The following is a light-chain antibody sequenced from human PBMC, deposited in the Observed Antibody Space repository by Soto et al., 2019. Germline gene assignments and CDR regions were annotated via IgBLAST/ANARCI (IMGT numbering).Light chain of an antibody. CDR1: QSSGSNF. V-gene: IGKV3D-20*02. CDR3: QQRRSWQFN. J-gene: IGKJ3*01. CDR2: ASS. Sequence: DIVLTQSPGTLSLSPGERATLSCKTSQSSGSNFLAWYQHKPGQAPRLLIYASSNRATGIPDRFTGSASGTDFTLTINRLEPEDFEVYYCQQRRSWQFNFGTGTKVDI.